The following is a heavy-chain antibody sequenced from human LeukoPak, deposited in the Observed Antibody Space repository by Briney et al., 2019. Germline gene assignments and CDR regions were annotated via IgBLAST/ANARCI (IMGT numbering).Heavy chain of an antibody. CDR1: GYTFTSYG. J-gene: IGHJ6*02. CDR3: ARDPGVLRFLEWFPTMDV. V-gene: IGHV1-18*01. D-gene: IGHD3-3*01. CDR2: ISAYNGNT. Sequence: ASVKVSYKASGYTFTSYGISWVRQAPGQGLEWMGWISAYNGNTNYAQKLQGRVTMTTDTSTSTAYMELRSLRSDDTAVYYCARDPGVLRFLEWFPTMDVWGQGTTVTVSS.